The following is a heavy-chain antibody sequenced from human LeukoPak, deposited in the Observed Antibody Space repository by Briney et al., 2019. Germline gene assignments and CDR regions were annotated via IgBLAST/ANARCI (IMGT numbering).Heavy chain of an antibody. D-gene: IGHD1-26*01. V-gene: IGHV3-21*01. CDR1: GFAVSSYW. J-gene: IGHJ4*02. Sequence: GGSLRLSCAVSGFAVSSYWMNWVRQAPGKGLEWVSSISSSSSYIYYADSVKGRFTISRDNAKNSLYLQMNSLRAEDTAVYYCARDYLGGATTFDYWGQGTLVTVSS. CDR2: ISSSSSYI. CDR3: ARDYLGGATTFDY.